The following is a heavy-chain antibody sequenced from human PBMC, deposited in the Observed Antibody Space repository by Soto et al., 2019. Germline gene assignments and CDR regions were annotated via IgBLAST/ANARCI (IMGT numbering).Heavy chain of an antibody. Sequence: SETLSLTCTVSGGSISSYYWSWIRQAAGKGLEWIGHFYTSGSTNYNPSLKSRVTMSLDTSKNRFSLKLSSVTAADTGVYYCAREGIWFKGGYCTDGVCYGNWFDTWGQGTLVTVSS. J-gene: IGHJ5*02. CDR2: FYTSGST. V-gene: IGHV4-4*07. CDR1: GGSISSYY. CDR3: AREGIWFKGGYCTDGVCYGNWFDT. D-gene: IGHD2-8*01.